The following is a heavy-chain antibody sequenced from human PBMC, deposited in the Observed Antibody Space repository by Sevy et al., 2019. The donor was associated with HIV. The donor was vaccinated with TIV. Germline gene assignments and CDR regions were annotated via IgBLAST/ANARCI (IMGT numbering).Heavy chain of an antibody. D-gene: IGHD2-8*01. CDR2: LSFGCGEI. CDR3: AREGCTKPHDY. V-gene: IGHV3-23*01. Sequence: GGSLRLSCAASGFTFSKYSMSWVRQPPGKGLEWVSTLSFGCGEINYEDSVKGRFTISTVNSKSSVYTQMNNLRPEDTAVYYSAREGCTKPHDYWGQGTLVTVSS. J-gene: IGHJ4*02. CDR1: GFTFSKYS.